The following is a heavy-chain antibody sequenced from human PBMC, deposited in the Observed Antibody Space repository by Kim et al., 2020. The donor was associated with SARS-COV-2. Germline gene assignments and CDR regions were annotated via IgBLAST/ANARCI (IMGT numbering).Heavy chain of an antibody. J-gene: IGHJ4*02. D-gene: IGHD3-10*01. V-gene: IGHV3-21*01. Sequence: SLKGRFTLSRDNARNSLYLQMNSLRAEDTAVYYCARLGYYGSGSHPDYWGQGTLVTVSS. CDR3: ARLGYYGSGSHPDY.